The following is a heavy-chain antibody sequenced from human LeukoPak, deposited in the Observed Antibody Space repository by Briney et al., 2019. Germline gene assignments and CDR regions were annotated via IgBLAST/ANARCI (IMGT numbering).Heavy chain of an antibody. J-gene: IGHJ4*02. Sequence: PGGSLRLSCAPSGFTFSSYSMNWVPRSPGKGLECVSSFSSSSSYIYYADSVKGRFTISRDNAKNSLSLQMNSLRAEDTAVYYCAAQGGFDSWGQGTLVTVSS. CDR2: FSSSSSYI. CDR1: GFTFSSYS. CDR3: AAQGGFDS. V-gene: IGHV3-21*01.